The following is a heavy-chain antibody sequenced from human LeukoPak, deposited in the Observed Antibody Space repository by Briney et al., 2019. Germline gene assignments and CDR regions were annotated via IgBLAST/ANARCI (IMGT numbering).Heavy chain of an antibody. CDR1: GFTFSSYG. CDR3: AKGRVSYSSSSSLDS. Sequence: VRSLRLSCAASGFTFSSYGMHWVRQAPSKRLEWVAVISYDGSYKYYSDSVKGRFTISRDNSKNTLYLQMNSLRAEDTAVYYCAKGRVSYSSSSSLDSWGQGTLVTVSS. J-gene: IGHJ4*02. V-gene: IGHV3-30*18. CDR2: ISYDGSYK. D-gene: IGHD6-13*01.